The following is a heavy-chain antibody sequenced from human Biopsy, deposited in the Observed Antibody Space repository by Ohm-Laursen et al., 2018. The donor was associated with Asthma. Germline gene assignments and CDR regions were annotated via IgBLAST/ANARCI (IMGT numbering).Heavy chain of an antibody. CDR2: IYYSGST. V-gene: IGHV4-31*03. D-gene: IGHD4-17*01. J-gene: IGHJ5*02. Sequence: TLSLTCTVSGGSINIGDYYWSWIRQHPGKGLEWNGYIYYSGSTYYNPSLKSRVSILIDMSKNQFSLRLSSVTAADTAVYYCARTTYGDDGFDPWGQGTLVTVSS. CDR3: ARTTYGDDGFDP. CDR1: GGSINIGDYY.